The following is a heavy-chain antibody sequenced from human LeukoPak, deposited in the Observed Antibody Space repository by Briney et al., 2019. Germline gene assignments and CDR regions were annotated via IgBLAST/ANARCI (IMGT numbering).Heavy chain of an antibody. D-gene: IGHD5-18*01. J-gene: IGHJ4*02. CDR2: SRGSGGST. Sequence: PGGSLRLFCAPSGFTFSSYAMSWAPHAPGKGLEWVSASRGSGGSTYYADSVKGRFTISRDNSKNTLYLQMNTLRAGDTAVYSCAKNGRGYSSDYFDYWGQGTLVTVSS. V-gene: IGHV3-23*01. CDR3: AKNGRGYSSDYFDY. CDR1: GFTFSSYA.